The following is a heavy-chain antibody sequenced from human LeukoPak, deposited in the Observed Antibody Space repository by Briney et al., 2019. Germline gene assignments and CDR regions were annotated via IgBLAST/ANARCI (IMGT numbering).Heavy chain of an antibody. CDR2: ISGSGANT. J-gene: IGHJ4*02. D-gene: IGHD3-10*01. CDR1: GFTFSSNA. V-gene: IGHV3-23*01. Sequence: PGGSLRLSCAASGFTFSSNAMSWVRQAPGKGLEWVSSISGSGANTYYADSVKGRFTISRDNSKNTLYLQMNSLRAEDTAVYYCAKDPRIFVYWGQGTLVTVSS. CDR3: AKDPRIFVY.